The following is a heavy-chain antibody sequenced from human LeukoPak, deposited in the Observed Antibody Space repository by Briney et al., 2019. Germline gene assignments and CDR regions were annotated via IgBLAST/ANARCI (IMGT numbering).Heavy chain of an antibody. J-gene: IGHJ3*02. CDR3: ARVYCSTTRCYEAFDI. CDR1: GFTVSSNY. CDR2: IYSGGST. D-gene: IGHD2-2*01. V-gene: IGHV3-53*01. Sequence: GGSLRLSCAASGFTVSSNYMSWVRQAPGKGLEWVSVIYSGGSTYYADSVKGRFTISRDNSKNTLYLQMNSLRAEDTAVYYCARVYCSTTRCYEAFDIWGQGTMVTVSS.